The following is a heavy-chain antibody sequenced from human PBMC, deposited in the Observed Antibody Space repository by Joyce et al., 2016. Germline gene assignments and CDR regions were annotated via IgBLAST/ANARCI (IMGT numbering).Heavy chain of an antibody. Sequence: QVQLVESGGGVVQPGRSLRLSCAASGLTLSNYGVHWVRQAPSKGMEWLAVKSYDGIYKYDADSVKGRFTISRDNSKNTVFLEMNSLRTEDTAVYYCAKILTATYSSGWFLDYWGQGTLVTVSS. V-gene: IGHV3-30*18. D-gene: IGHD6-25*01. J-gene: IGHJ4*02. CDR2: KSYDGIYK. CDR3: AKILTATYSSGWFLDY. CDR1: GLTLSNYG.